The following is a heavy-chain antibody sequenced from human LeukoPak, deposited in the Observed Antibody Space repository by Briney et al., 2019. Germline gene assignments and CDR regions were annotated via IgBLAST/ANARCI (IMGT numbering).Heavy chain of an antibody. J-gene: IGHJ3*02. CDR3: ATQILTMIKEKGYAFDI. V-gene: IGHV4-39*01. Sequence: KTSETLSLTCTVSGGSISSYYWGWIRQPPGKGLEGIGSIYYSGSTYYNPSLKSRVTISVDTSKNQFSLKLSSVTAADTAVYYCATQILTMIKEKGYAFDIWGQGTMVTVSS. CDR1: GGSISSYY. CDR2: IYYSGST. D-gene: IGHD3-22*01.